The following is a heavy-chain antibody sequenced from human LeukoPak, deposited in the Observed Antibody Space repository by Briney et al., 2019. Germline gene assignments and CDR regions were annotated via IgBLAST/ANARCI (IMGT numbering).Heavy chain of an antibody. CDR2: ISSSSSYI. J-gene: IGHJ4*02. D-gene: IGHD2-15*01. CDR1: GFTFSSYS. CDR3: ARDKILGYCSGGSCYHDY. V-gene: IGHV3-21*01. Sequence: PGGSLRLSCAASGFTFSSYSMNWVRQAPGKGLGWVSSISSSSSYIYYADSVKGRFTISRDNAKNSLYLQMNSLRAEDTAVYYCARDKILGYCSGGSCYHDYWGQGTLVTVSS.